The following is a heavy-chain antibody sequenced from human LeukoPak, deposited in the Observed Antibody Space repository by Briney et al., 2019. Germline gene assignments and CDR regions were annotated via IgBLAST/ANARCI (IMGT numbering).Heavy chain of an antibody. J-gene: IGHJ4*02. CDR1: GFTFSSYS. CDR2: ISSSSSYI. Sequence: GGSLRLSCAASGFTFSSYSMNWVRQAPGKGLEWVSSISSSSSYIYYADSVKGRFTISRDNSKNTLYLQMNSLRAEDTAVYYCARALTAMVKEYDYWGQGTLVTVSS. D-gene: IGHD5-18*01. V-gene: IGHV3-21*01. CDR3: ARALTAMVKEYDY.